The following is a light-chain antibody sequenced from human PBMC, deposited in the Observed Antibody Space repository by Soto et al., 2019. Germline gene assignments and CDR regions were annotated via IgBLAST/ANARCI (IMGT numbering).Light chain of an antibody. J-gene: IGLJ1*01. Sequence: QSALTQPASVSGSPGQSITISCTGTRSDVGGYNYVSWYQQHPDKAPKIMMYDVSNRPSGVSNRFSGSKSGNTASLTISGLQSEYEADYFCSSFTSKSTEVFGTGTKLTVL. V-gene: IGLV2-14*03. CDR3: SSFTSKSTEV. CDR2: DVS. CDR1: RSDVGGYNY.